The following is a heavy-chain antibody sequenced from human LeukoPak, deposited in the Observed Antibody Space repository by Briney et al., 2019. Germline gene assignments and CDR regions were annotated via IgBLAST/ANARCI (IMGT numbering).Heavy chain of an antibody. V-gene: IGHV3-23*01. Sequence: GGSLRLSCAASGFTFSSYGMSWVRQAPGKGLEWVSVISGSGVSTYYADSVKGRFTISRDNSKNTLYLHMNSLRAEDTAMYYCARRAGDYSHPYDYWGQGTLVTVSS. CDR3: ARRAGDYSHPYDY. J-gene: IGHJ4*02. D-gene: IGHD3-22*01. CDR1: GFTFSSYG. CDR2: ISGSGVST.